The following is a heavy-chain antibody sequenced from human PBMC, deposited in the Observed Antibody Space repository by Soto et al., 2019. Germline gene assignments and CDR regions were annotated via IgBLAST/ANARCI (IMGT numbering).Heavy chain of an antibody. J-gene: IGHJ6*02. CDR3: ARVSGEVYYYYGMDV. D-gene: IGHD1-26*01. CDR1: GGSISSYY. CDR2: IYTSGST. Sequence: PSETLSLTCTVSGGSISSYYWSWIRQPAGKGLEWIGLIYTSGSTNYNPPLQSRVTMSVDTSKNQFSLKLSSVTAADTAVYYCARVSGEVYYYYGMDVWGQGTTVTVSS. V-gene: IGHV4-4*07.